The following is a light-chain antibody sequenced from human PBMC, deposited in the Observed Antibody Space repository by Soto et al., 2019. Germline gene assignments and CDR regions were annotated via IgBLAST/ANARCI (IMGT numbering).Light chain of an antibody. CDR2: QAS. CDR3: QQYNSHWT. CDR1: QGISNR. J-gene: IGKJ1*01. Sequence: DVQMTQSPSTLSASVGDRATITCRASQGISNRLAWYQQKPGKAPKLLIYQASSLKSGVPSRFGGSGSGTEFTLTITSLQPDDFATYYCQQYNSHWTFGQGTKVEIK. V-gene: IGKV1-5*03.